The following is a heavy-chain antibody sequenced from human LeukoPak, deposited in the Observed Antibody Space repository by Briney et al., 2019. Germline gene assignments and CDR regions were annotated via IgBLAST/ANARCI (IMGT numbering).Heavy chain of an antibody. CDR2: INHSGST. Sequence: SETLSLICAVYGGSFSGYYWSWIRQPPGKGLEWIGEINHSGSTNYNPSLKSRVTISVDTSKNQFSLKLSSVTAADTAVYYCARGGVTLTYWGQGTLVTVSS. J-gene: IGHJ4*02. V-gene: IGHV4-34*01. D-gene: IGHD2-21*02. CDR3: ARGGVTLTY. CDR1: GGSFSGYY.